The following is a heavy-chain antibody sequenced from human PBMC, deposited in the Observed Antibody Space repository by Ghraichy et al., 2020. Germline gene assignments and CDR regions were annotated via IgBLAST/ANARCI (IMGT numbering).Heavy chain of an antibody. J-gene: IGHJ2*01. D-gene: IGHD1-26*01. Sequence: SETLSLTCTVSGGSISSYYWSWIRQPAGKGLEWIGRIYTSGSTNYNPSLKSRVTMSVDTSKNQFSLKLSSVTAADTAVYYCARGESGRLVGATGRVHWYFDLWGRGTLVTVSS. CDR2: IYTSGST. CDR1: GGSISSYY. V-gene: IGHV4-4*07. CDR3: ARGESGRLVGATGRVHWYFDL.